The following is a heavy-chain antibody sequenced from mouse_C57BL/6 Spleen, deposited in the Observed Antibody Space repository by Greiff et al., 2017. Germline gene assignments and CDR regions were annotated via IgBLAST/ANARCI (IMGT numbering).Heavy chain of an antibody. CDR1: GFTFSNYW. J-gene: IGHJ4*01. CDR3: TRGYYAMDY. V-gene: IGHV6-3*01. CDR2: IRLKSDNYAT. Sequence: EVQLQESGGGLVQPGGSMKLSCVASGFTFSNYWMNWVRQSPEKGLEWVAQIRLKSDNYATNYAESVKGRFTISRDDSKSSVYLQMNNLRAEDTGIYYCTRGYYAMDYWGQGTSVTVSS.